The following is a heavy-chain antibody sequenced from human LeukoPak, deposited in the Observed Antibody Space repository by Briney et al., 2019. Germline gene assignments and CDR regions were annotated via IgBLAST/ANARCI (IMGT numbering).Heavy chain of an antibody. J-gene: IGHJ3*02. D-gene: IGHD3-10*01. V-gene: IGHV4-61*02. CDR3: ARGPGSYSKEAFDI. CDR1: GGSISSGTYY. Sequence: SQTLSLTCTVSGGSISSGTYYWSWIWQPAGKGLEWIGRIWSSGSTDYNPSLRSRVTISVDTSKNQFSLRVNSMTAADTAVYYCARGPGSYSKEAFDIWGQGTMVTVSS. CDR2: IWSSGST.